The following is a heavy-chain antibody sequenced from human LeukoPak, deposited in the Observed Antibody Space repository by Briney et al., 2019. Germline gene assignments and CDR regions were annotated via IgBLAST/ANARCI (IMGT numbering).Heavy chain of an antibody. CDR3: ARDRGCSSGGSCYYFDY. CDR2: NSGGST. Sequence: GGSLRLSCAASGVTVSSNYMGWVRQAPGKGLEWVSVNSGGSTYYADSVKGRFTISRDNSKNTLYLQMNSLRAEDTAVYYCARDRGCSSGGSCYYFDYWGQGTLVTVSS. CDR1: GVTVSSNY. J-gene: IGHJ4*02. V-gene: IGHV3-53*01. D-gene: IGHD2-15*01.